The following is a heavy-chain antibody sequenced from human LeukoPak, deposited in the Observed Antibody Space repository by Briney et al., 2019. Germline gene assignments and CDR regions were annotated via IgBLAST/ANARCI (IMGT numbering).Heavy chain of an antibody. Sequence: PGRSLRLSCAASGLTFSTFGMHWVRQAPGKGLEWVAVISYDGSDKDYADSVKGRFTISRDDSKNTLYLQMNSPRAEDTAVYYCAKEGCGGDCYSLAFDIWGQGTMVTVSS. J-gene: IGHJ3*02. V-gene: IGHV3-30*18. CDR2: ISYDGSDK. D-gene: IGHD2-21*02. CDR3: AKEGCGGDCYSLAFDI. CDR1: GLTFSTFG.